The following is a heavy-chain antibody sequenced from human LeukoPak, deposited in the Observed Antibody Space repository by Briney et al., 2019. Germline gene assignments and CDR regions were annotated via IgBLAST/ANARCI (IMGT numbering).Heavy chain of an antibody. Sequence: GGSLRLSCAASGFTFSSYWMSWVRQAPGKGLEWVAYIQYDRTNEQYAHSVKGRFRISRDNSNNILYLQMNSLRGEDTAVYYCARSAAAGRIVATFDYWGQGTLVTVSS. V-gene: IGHV3-30*02. J-gene: IGHJ4*02. CDR1: GFTFSSYW. D-gene: IGHD5-12*01. CDR2: IQYDRTNE. CDR3: ARSAAAGRIVATFDY.